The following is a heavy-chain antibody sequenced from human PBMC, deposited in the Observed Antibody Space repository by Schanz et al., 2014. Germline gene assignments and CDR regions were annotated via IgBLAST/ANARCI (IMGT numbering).Heavy chain of an antibody. D-gene: IGHD6-13*01. Sequence: EVLLVESGGASVQPGGSLRLSCAASGFTFSNYVMDWVRQAPGTGLEWVASITYNGDSTYYTDSVKGRFTISRDNSRNPLYLQMDGLRAEDTAVYYCAKPPPGYMISWYTYYFVSWGQGTLVTVSS. V-gene: IGHV3-23*04. J-gene: IGHJ4*02. CDR3: AKPPPGYMISWYTYYFVS. CDR1: GFTFSNYV. CDR2: ITYNGDST.